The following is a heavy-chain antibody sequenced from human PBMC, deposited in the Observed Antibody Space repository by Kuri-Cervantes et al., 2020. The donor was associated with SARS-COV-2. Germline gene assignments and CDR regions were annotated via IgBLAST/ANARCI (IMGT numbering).Heavy chain of an antibody. CDR1: GFTFSSYA. CDR3: AKDRRGLRLGEFDY. Sequence: GESLKISCAASGFTFSSYAMSWVRQAPGEGLEWVSAISGSGGSTYYADSVKGRFTISRDNSKNTLYLQMNSLRAEDTAVYYCAKDRRGLRLGEFDYWGQGTLVTVSS. D-gene: IGHD3-16*01. CDR2: ISGSGGST. V-gene: IGHV3-23*01. J-gene: IGHJ4*02.